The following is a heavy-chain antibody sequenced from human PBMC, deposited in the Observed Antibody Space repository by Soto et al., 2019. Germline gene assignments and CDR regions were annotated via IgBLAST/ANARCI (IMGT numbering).Heavy chain of an antibody. CDR3: ARGFPTVVTVDY. CDR1: DGSISSSSYY. CDR2: IYYSGST. Sequence: PSETLSLTCTVSDGSISSSSYYWGWIRQPPGKGLEWIGSIYYSGSTYYNPSLKSRVTISVDTSKNQFSLKLSSVTAADTAVYYCARGFPTVVTVDYWGQGTLVTVSS. V-gene: IGHV4-39*01. J-gene: IGHJ4*02. D-gene: IGHD4-17*01.